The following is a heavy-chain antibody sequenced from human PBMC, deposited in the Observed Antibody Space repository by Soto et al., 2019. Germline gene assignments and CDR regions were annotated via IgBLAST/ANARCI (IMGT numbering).Heavy chain of an antibody. CDR1: GGTFSSYA. J-gene: IGHJ3*02. V-gene: IGHV1-69*13. D-gene: IGHD6-6*01. CDR3: ARDLSSIAARSTPDAFDI. Sequence: PSVKVSCKASGGTFSSYAISWVRQAPGQGLEWMGGIIPIFGTANYAQKFQGRVTITADESTSTAYMELSSLRSEDTAVYYCARDLSSIAARSTPDAFDIWGQGTMVTVSS. CDR2: IIPIFGTA.